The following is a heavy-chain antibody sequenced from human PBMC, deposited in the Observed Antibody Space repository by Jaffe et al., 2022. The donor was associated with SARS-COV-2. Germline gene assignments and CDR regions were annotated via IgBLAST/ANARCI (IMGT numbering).Heavy chain of an antibody. D-gene: IGHD5-18*01. CDR3: ARLSRGYSYGYYAFDI. CDR2: IYHSGST. CDR1: GGSISSGGYS. J-gene: IGHJ3*02. Sequence: QLQLQESGSGLVKPSQTLSLTCAVSGGSISSGGYSWSWIRQPPGKGLEWIGYIYHSGSTYYNPSLKSRVTISVDRSKNQFSLKLSSVTAADTAVYYCARLSRGYSYGYYAFDIWGQGTMVTVSS. V-gene: IGHV4-30-2*01.